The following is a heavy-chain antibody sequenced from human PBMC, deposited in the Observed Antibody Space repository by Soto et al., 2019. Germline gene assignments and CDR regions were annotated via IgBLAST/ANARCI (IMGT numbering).Heavy chain of an antibody. CDR3: ARDGKDNAAAAMVS. CDR2: INAGDGDT. J-gene: IGHJ5*02. CDR1: GYTITCCA. D-gene: IGHD6-13*01. V-gene: IGHV1-3*01. Sequence: QVQLVQSGAEVKKPGASVRVSCKASGYTITCCAMHWVRQAPAQRPAWMGWINAGDGDTKYSQNFQGRFTIIRDTSASTVYMELTSLRPEATCVYYCARDGKDNAAAAMVSWGAGTLVTVSS.